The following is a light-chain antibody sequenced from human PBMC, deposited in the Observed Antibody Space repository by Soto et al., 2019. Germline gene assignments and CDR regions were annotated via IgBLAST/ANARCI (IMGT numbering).Light chain of an antibody. CDR2: EVS. CDR1: SSDVGSYNL. CDR3: CSHAGSSTLSYV. Sequence: QSVLTQPASVSGSPGQSITISCTGTSSDVGSYNLVSWYQQHPGKAPKLMIYEVSKRPSGVSNRFSGSKSGNTASLTISGLQAEDEADYYCCSHAGSSTLSYVFGTGTKVTVL. J-gene: IGLJ1*01. V-gene: IGLV2-23*02.